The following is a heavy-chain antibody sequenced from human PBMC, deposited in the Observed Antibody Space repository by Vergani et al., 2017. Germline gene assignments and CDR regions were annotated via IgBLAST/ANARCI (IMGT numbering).Heavy chain of an antibody. V-gene: IGHV6-1*01. J-gene: IGHJ4*02. Sequence: QVQLQQSGPGLVKPSQTLSLTCAISGDSVSSNSAAWNWIRQSPSRGLEWLGRTYYRSKWYNDYAVSVKSRITINPDTSKNQFSLKLSSVTAADTAVYYCARHVKGGSYLDALYYFDYWGQGTLVTVSS. D-gene: IGHD1-26*01. CDR1: GDSVSSNSAA. CDR2: TYYRSKWYN. CDR3: ARHVKGGSYLDALYYFDY.